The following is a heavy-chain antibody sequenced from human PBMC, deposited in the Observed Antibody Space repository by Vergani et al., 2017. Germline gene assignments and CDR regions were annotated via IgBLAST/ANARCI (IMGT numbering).Heavy chain of an antibody. V-gene: IGHV3-23*01. Sequence: EVHLLESGGGLVQSGGSLRLSCAASGFTFSNSAVSWVRQAPGRGLAWVSSISGPGLSTYYADSVKGRFSITRDNSKNTVFLQMQSLSAEDTAIYYCVKEKIDLGSYFFDSWGHGILVTVSS. CDR1: GFTFSNSA. CDR3: VKEKIDLGSYFFDS. J-gene: IGHJ4*01. D-gene: IGHD2/OR15-2a*01. CDR2: ISGPGLST.